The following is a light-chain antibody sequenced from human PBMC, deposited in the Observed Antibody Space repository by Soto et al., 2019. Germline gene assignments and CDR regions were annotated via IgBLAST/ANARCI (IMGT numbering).Light chain of an antibody. J-gene: IGKJ2*01. CDR1: QSVLYSSNHKNY. V-gene: IGKV4-1*01. Sequence: DIVMTQSPDSLAVYLGERATINCKSSQSVLYSSNHKNYLAWYQQRPGQPPKLLIYWASTRESGVPDRFSGSGSGTDFTLTITSLQAEDVAVYYCQQYESTPPTFGQGTKLEIK. CDR3: QQYESTPPT. CDR2: WAS.